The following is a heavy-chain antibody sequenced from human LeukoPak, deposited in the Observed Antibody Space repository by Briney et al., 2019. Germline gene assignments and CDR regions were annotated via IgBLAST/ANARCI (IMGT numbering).Heavy chain of an antibody. D-gene: IGHD3-10*01. V-gene: IGHV1-2*02. Sequence: GASVRVSCKASGYTFTDHYIHWVRQAPGQGLEWMGWINPNSGGTKYAQNSQGRVTMTRDTSTSTVYMELSSLRSEDTAVYYCARGAQASITMVRGVVDYWGQGTLVTVSS. CDR2: INPNSGGT. CDR1: GYTFTDHY. CDR3: ARGAQASITMVRGVVDY. J-gene: IGHJ4*02.